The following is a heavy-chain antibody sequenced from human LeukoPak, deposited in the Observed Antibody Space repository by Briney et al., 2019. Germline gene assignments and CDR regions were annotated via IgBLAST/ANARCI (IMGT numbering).Heavy chain of an antibody. Sequence: GGSLRLSCAASGFTVSSNYMTWVRQAPGEGLEWVSVIYTGGSTYYADSVKGRFTISRHNSKNTLYLQMNSLRAEDTAVYYCARGVAAANDAFDIWGQGTMVTVSS. CDR2: IYTGGST. D-gene: IGHD6-13*01. CDR3: ARGVAAANDAFDI. J-gene: IGHJ3*02. V-gene: IGHV3-53*04. CDR1: GFTVSSNY.